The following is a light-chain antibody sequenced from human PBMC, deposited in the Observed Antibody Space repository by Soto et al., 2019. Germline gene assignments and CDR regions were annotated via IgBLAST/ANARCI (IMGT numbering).Light chain of an antibody. CDR2: GAS. CDR3: QQYNNWPPLT. J-gene: IGKJ4*01. V-gene: IGKV3-15*01. Sequence: EIVMTQSPATLSVSPGERATLSCRASQSVSSNLAWYQQKPGQAPRLLIYGASTRATGIPARFSGSGSGTEFTLTISSLQSEDFAVYYCQQYNNWPPLTFGGGTKVGIK. CDR1: QSVSSN.